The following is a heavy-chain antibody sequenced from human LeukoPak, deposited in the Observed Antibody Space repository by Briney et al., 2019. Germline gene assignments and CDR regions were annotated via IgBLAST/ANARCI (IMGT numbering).Heavy chain of an antibody. D-gene: IGHD1-26*01. J-gene: IGHJ3*01. CDR3: ARYSGSYLRGLAD. Sequence: GGSLRVSCAVSGFIFSDHYMDWVRQAPGKGLEWVGRIRNKANSCATEYAASVKGRFTISRDDSKNSIYLQMNSLKTEDTAMYYCARYSGSYLRGLADWGQGTMVTVSS. V-gene: IGHV3-72*01. CDR1: GFIFSDHY. CDR2: IRNKANSCAT.